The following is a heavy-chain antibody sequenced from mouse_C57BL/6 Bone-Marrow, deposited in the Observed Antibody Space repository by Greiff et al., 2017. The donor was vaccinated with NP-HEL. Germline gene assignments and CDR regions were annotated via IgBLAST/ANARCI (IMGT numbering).Heavy chain of an antibody. CDR1: GYSITSGYY. CDR2: ISYDGSN. D-gene: IGHD2-1*01. CDR3: ARGGNYEEDYFDY. Sequence: EVKLMESGPGLVKPSQSLSLTCSVTGYSITSGYYWNWIRQFPGNKLEWMGYISYDGSNNYNPSLKNRISITRDTSKNQFFLKLNSVTTEDTATYYCARGGNYEEDYFDYWGQGTTLTVSS. V-gene: IGHV3-6*01. J-gene: IGHJ2*01.